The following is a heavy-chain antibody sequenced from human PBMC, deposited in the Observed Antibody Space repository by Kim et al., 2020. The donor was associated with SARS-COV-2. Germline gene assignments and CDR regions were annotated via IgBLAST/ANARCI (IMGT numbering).Heavy chain of an antibody. Sequence: GGSLRLSCAASGFTFSSYSMNWVRQAPGKGLEWVSSISSSSSYIYYADSVKGRFTISRDNAKNSLYLQMNSLRAEDTAVYYCARDPARVSSGYYHSPIDYWGQGTLVTVSS. CDR3: ARDPARVSSGYYHSPIDY. CDR1: GFTFSSYS. D-gene: IGHD3-22*01. CDR2: ISSSSSYI. J-gene: IGHJ4*02. V-gene: IGHV3-21*01.